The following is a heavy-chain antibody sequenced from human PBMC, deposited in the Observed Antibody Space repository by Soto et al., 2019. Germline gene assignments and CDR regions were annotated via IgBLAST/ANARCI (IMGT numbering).Heavy chain of an antibody. J-gene: IGHJ6*02. CDR1: GGTFSSYT. CDR2: IIPILGIA. V-gene: IGHV1-69*02. D-gene: IGHD6-6*01. CDR3: ARGSIAAHYYGMDV. Sequence: SVKVSCKASGGTFSSYTISWVRQAPGQGLEWMGRIIPILGIANYAQKFQGRVTITADKSTSTAYMELSSLRSEDTAVYCCARGSIAAHYYGMDVWGQGTTVTVSS.